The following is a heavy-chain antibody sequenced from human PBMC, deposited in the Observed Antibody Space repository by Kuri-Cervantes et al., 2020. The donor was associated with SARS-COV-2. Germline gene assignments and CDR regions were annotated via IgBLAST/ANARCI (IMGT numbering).Heavy chain of an antibody. CDR2: ISWNSGSI. V-gene: IGHV3-9*01. CDR3: AKGGDIVVVPATISGGFDS. CDR1: GFTFDDYA. Sequence: GGSLRLSCAASGFTFDDYAMHWVRQAPGKGLEWVSGISWNSGSIGYADSVKGRFTISRDNSKNTLYLQMNSLRAEDTAVYYCAKGGDIVVVPATISGGFDSWGQGTLVTVSS. D-gene: IGHD2-2*02. J-gene: IGHJ4*02.